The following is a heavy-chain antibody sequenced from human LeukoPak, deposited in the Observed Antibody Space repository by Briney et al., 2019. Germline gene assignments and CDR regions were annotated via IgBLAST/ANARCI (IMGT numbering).Heavy chain of an antibody. D-gene: IGHD6-13*01. Sequence: GGSLRLSCAASGFMFRSDWMGWVRQAPGKGLERVANISQDGSEKFYVDSVKGRFTISRDSAKDSLYLQMNSLRADDSAVYYCVRSQYSSSSWGQGTLVTVSS. V-gene: IGHV3-7*01. CDR2: ISQDGSEK. J-gene: IGHJ5*02. CDR1: GFMFRSDW. CDR3: VRSQYSSSS.